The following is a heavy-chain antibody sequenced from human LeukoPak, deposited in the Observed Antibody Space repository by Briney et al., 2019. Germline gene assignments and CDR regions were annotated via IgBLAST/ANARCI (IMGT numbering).Heavy chain of an antibody. CDR3: ANGPHYNILTGFYKVRSHLDY. Sequence: GGSLRLSCVAFGFTFRRFGMHWVRQAPGKGLDWVTFIRTDGSNKYYADSVKGRFTISRDNSENTLYLQMNSLRAEDTAMYYCANGPHYNILTGFYKVRSHLDYWGQGTLVTVSS. CDR2: IRTDGSNK. J-gene: IGHJ4*02. CDR1: GFTFRRFG. D-gene: IGHD3-9*01. V-gene: IGHV3-30*02.